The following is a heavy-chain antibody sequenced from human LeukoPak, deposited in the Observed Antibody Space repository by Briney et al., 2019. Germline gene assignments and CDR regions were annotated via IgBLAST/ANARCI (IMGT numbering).Heavy chain of an antibody. CDR3: AKSDGGNVRDTFDI. V-gene: IGHV3-23*01. D-gene: IGHD4-23*01. Sequence: GGSLRLSCAASGFTFSSYAMFWVRQAPGKGLEWVSSLTGTGGSTYYADSVKGRFTISRDNSKNTLYLQMTSLRAEDTAVYYCAKSDGGNVRDTFDIWGQGTMVTVSS. J-gene: IGHJ3*02. CDR2: LTGTGGST. CDR1: GFTFSSYA.